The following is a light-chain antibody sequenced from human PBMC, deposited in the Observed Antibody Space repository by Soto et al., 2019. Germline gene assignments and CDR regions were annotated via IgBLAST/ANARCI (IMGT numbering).Light chain of an antibody. J-gene: IGLJ1*01. Sequence: QSVLTQPASVSGSPGQSITISCTGTSSDVGRYNYVSWYQQYPGRAPKLIIYEVTNRPSGVSDRFSGSKSGNTASLTISGLQTEDEADYYCSSHAGSSAFYVFGTGTKVTVL. CDR3: SSHAGSSAFYV. V-gene: IGLV2-14*01. CDR1: SSDVGRYNY. CDR2: EVT.